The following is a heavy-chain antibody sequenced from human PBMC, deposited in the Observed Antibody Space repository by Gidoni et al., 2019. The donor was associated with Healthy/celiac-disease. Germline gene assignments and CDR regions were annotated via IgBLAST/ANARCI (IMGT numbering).Heavy chain of an antibody. J-gene: IGHJ3*02. Sequence: EVQLVESGGGLVKPGGSLRLSCAASGFTFSIYSMNWVRQAPGKGLEWVSSISSSSSYIYYADSVKGRFTISRDNAKNSLYLQMNSLRAEDTAVYYCARDNGQMVVTSSDAFDIWGQGTMVTVSS. CDR1: GFTFSIYS. CDR3: ARDNGQMVVTSSDAFDI. D-gene: IGHD2-15*01. CDR2: ISSSSSYI. V-gene: IGHV3-21*01.